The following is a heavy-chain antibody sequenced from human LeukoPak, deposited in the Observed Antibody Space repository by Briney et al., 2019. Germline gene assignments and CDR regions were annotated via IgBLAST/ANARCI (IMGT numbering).Heavy chain of an antibody. V-gene: IGHV1-18*01. Sequence: ASVKVSCKGSGYTFTSYGISWVRQAPGQGLEWMGWISAYNGNTNYAQKLQGRVTMTTDTSTSTAYMELRSLRSDDTAVYYCARDSVAYCGGDCRSGYWGQGTLVTVSS. CDR1: GYTFTSYG. J-gene: IGHJ4*02. CDR2: ISAYNGNT. D-gene: IGHD2-21*02. CDR3: ARDSVAYCGGDCRSGY.